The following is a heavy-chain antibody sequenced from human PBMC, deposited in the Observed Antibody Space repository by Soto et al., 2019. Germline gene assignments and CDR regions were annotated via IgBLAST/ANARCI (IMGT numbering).Heavy chain of an antibody. CDR1: GGTFSSYA. CDR3: ARVASSLYYYYGMDV. J-gene: IGHJ6*02. Sequence: GASVKVSCKASGGTFSSYAISWVRQAPGQGLEWMGGIIPIFGTANYAQKFQGRVTITADESTSTAYMELSSLRSEDTAVYYCARVASSLYYYYGMDVWGQGTTVTVS. D-gene: IGHD2-2*01. V-gene: IGHV1-69*13. CDR2: IIPIFGTA.